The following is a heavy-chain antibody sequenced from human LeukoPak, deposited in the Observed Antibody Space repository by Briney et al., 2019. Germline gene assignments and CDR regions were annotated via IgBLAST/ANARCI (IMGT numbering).Heavy chain of an antibody. J-gene: IGHJ4*02. D-gene: IGHD3-3*01. CDR1: GGSISSYY. Sequence: PSETLSLTCTVSGGSISSYYWSWIRQPPVKGLEWIGYIYYSGSTNYNPSLKSRVTISVDTSKNQFSLKLSSVTAADTAVYYCARLNTIADDYYFDYWGQGTLVTVSS. CDR3: ARLNTIADDYYFDY. CDR2: IYYSGST. V-gene: IGHV4-59*08.